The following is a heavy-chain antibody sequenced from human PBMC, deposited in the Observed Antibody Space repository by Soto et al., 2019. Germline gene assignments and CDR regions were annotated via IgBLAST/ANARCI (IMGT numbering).Heavy chain of an antibody. CDR2: IIPMFGTA. V-gene: IGHV1-69*01. Sequence: QVQLVQSGAEVKKPGSSVKVSCKSSGGTFSSYAFSWVRQAPGQGLEWMGGIIPMFGTANYAQKCQGRVTITAAEATSTAYMELSSLRFEDPAVYYCARDSLVAVAATPRWFAPWGQGTLVTVSS. CDR1: GGTFSSYA. CDR3: ARDSLVAVAATPRWFAP. D-gene: IGHD2-15*01. J-gene: IGHJ5*02.